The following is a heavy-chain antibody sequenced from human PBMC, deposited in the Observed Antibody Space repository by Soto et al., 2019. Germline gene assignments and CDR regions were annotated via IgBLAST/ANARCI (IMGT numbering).Heavy chain of an antibody. Sequence: GGSLRLSCAASGFTFSSHAMDWVRQAPGKGLEWVSSISGSGYYTYYADSVKGRFTISRDNSKNTLYLQMNSLRAEDTAVYYCAKDRAANGDYLSDSWGQGTLVTVSS. CDR1: GFTFSSHA. CDR2: ISGSGYYT. CDR3: AKDRAANGDYLSDS. J-gene: IGHJ4*02. V-gene: IGHV3-23*01. D-gene: IGHD4-17*01.